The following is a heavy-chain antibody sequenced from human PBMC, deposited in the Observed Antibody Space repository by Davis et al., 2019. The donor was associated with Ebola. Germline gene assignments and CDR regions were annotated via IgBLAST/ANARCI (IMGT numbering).Heavy chain of an antibody. J-gene: IGHJ5*02. CDR3: AKGVGGSCYSAPHH. CDR1: GFTFSHYA. D-gene: IGHD2-15*01. Sequence: GESLKISCAASGFTFSHYAMSWVRQAPGKGLEWVSGICGSGYSTYYADSVKGRFTISRDNSKNTVHLQMNSLRAEDTALYYCAKGVGGSCYSAPHHWGQGTLVTVSS. V-gene: IGHV3-23*01. CDR2: ICGSGYST.